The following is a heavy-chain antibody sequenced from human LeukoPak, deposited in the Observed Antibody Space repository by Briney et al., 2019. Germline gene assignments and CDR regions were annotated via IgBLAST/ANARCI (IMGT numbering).Heavy chain of an antibody. V-gene: IGHV4-39*02. Sequence: SETLSLTCSVSGGSIASSSYYWGWIRQPPGKGLEWIGSVFRTGTTYYSASLKSLVSISVDTSKNDFALKLASVTAADTAMYFCARRVGFYGSGSLNYFDPWGQGILVSVSS. CDR2: VFRTGTT. CDR1: GGSIASSSYY. J-gene: IGHJ5*01. D-gene: IGHD3-10*01. CDR3: ARRVGFYGSGSLNYFDP.